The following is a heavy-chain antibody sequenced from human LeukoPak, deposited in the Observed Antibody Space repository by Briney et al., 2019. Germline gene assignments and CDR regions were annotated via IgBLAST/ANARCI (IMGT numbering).Heavy chain of an antibody. CDR1: GFTFSSYG. CDR3: AKDMRFDWTPYYFDY. D-gene: IGHD3-9*01. CDR2: IWYDGSNK. J-gene: IGHJ4*02. Sequence: PGGSLRLSCAASGFTFSSYGMHWVRQAPGKGLEWVALIWYDGSNKYYADSVKGRFTISRDNSKNTLYLQMNSLRAEDTAVYYCAKDMRFDWTPYYFDYWGQGTLVTVSS. V-gene: IGHV3-33*06.